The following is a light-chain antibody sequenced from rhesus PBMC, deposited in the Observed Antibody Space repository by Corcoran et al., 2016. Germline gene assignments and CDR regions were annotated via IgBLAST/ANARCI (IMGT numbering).Light chain of an antibody. CDR3: QHYYSTPYS. CDR1: QGITND. CDR2: EAS. V-gene: IGKV1-25*01. J-gene: IGKJ2*01. Sequence: DIQMTQSPSSLSASVGDRVTITCRASQGITNDLAWYQQQPGETPKLLVKEASSLQSGIPSRLSGSGSGTDFTLPIIILQSEDFATYYCQHYYSTPYSFGRGTKVEIK.